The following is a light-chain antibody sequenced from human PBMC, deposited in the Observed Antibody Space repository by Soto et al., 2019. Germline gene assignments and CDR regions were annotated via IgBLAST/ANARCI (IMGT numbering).Light chain of an antibody. J-gene: IGLJ2*01. CDR1: SSNIRAGYD. CDR3: QSYDSSLSGSNVV. CDR2: GNS. Sequence: QSVLTQPPSVSGAPGQRVTISCTGSSSNIRAGYDVHWYQQLPGTAPKLLIYGNSNRPSGVPDRFSGSKSGTSASLAITGLQAEDEADYYCQSYDSSLSGSNVVFGGGTKVTVL. V-gene: IGLV1-40*01.